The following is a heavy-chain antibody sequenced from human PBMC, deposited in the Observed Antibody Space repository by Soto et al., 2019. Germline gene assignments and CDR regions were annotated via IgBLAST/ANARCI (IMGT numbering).Heavy chain of an antibody. CDR2: ISSNGGST. J-gene: IGHJ6*02. Sequence: VLPLRLSCAASGFTFSSYAMHWVRQAPGKGLEYVSAISSNGGSTYYANSVKGRFTISRDNSKNTLYLQMGSLRAEDMAVYYCARDTGGSYDTLDVWGQGTTVTVSS. CDR3: ARDTGGSYDTLDV. V-gene: IGHV3-64*01. D-gene: IGHD1-26*01. CDR1: GFTFSSYA.